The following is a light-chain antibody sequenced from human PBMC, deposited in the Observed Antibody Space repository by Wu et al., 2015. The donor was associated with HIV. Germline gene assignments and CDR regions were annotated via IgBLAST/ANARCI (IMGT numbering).Light chain of an antibody. Sequence: DIQMTQSPSTLSASVGDRVTITCRASQSISSWLAWYQQKPGKAPKLLIYKASSLESGVPSRFSGSGSGTEFTLTISSLQPDDFATYYCQQYNSFPYSFGQGTKLEIK. V-gene: IGKV1-5*03. CDR2: KAS. CDR3: QQYNSFPYS. CDR1: QSISSW. J-gene: IGKJ2*03.